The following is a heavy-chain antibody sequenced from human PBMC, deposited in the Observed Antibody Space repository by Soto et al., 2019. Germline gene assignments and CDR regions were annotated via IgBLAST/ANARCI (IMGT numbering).Heavy chain of an antibody. CDR3: ARGGAHAKSGSGIYQFGYGLDF. V-gene: IGHV4-34*02. J-gene: IGHJ6*02. CDR2: ITPRGST. Sequence: QVQLQQWGAGLLKPSETLSLTCNISGESFWGYYWSWIRQSPGKGLAWIGDITPRGSTNYNPSLQRRVTLSVDTSKRQFTLQLSSVTAADTAVYYGARGGAHAKSGSGIYQFGYGLDFWGQGTTVTVSS. D-gene: IGHD1-26*01. CDR1: GESFWGYY.